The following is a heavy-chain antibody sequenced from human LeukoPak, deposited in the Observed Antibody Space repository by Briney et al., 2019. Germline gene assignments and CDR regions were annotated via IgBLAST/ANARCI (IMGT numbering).Heavy chain of an antibody. CDR2: IWYDGSNK. CDR3: ARDYLDWYFDL. Sequence: GGSLRLSCAASGFTFSSHGTHWVRQAPGKGLEWVAVIWYDGSNKYYADSVKGRFTISRDNSKNTLYLQMNSLRAEDTAVYYCARDYLDWYFDLWGRGTLVTVSS. V-gene: IGHV3-33*01. J-gene: IGHJ2*01. CDR1: GFTFSSHG.